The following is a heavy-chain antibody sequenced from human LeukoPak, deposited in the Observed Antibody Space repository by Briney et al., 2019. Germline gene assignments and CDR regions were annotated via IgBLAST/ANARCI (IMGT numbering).Heavy chain of an antibody. V-gene: IGHV4-59*11. D-gene: IGHD6-13*01. CDR3: ARGWSGYSSSWYRLGLPDY. CDR2: IYYSGST. CDR1: GGSISSHY. Sequence: SETLSLTCTVSGGSISSHYWSWIRQPPGKGLEWIGYIYYSGSTNYNPSLKSRVTISVDTSKNQFSLKLSSVTAADTAVYYCARGWSGYSSSWYRLGLPDYWGQGTLVTVSS. J-gene: IGHJ4*02.